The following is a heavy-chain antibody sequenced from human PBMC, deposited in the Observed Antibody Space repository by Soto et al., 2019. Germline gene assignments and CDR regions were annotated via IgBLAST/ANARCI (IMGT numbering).Heavy chain of an antibody. CDR3: ARDFGDTAMVFDY. J-gene: IGHJ4*02. Sequence: PSETLSLTCTVSGGSISSYYWSWIRQPPGKGLEWIGYIYYSGSTNYNPSLKSRVTISVDTSKNQFSLKLSSVTAADTAVYYCARDFGDTAMVFDYWGQGTLVTVSS. D-gene: IGHD5-18*01. CDR2: IYYSGST. V-gene: IGHV4-59*01. CDR1: GGSISSYY.